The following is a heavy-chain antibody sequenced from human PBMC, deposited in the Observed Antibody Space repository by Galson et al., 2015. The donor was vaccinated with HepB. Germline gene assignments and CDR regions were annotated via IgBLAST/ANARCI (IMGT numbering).Heavy chain of an antibody. CDR3: AREEGVAVGTDTLDF. CDR1: GYSFTNYG. J-gene: IGHJ4*02. V-gene: IGHV1-18*01. CDR2: ISPYNGNT. D-gene: IGHD6-13*01. Sequence: SVTVSCKASGYSFTNYGITWVRQAPGQGLEWMGWISPYNGNTNYAQNLQGRVTMTADTSTTTAFMELRGLKSDDTAVYYCAREEGVAVGTDTLDFWGQGTLLTVSS.